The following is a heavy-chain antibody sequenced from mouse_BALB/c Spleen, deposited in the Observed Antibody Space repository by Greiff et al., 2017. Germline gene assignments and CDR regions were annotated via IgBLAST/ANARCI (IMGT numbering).Heavy chain of an antibody. J-gene: IGHJ4*01. CDR1: GFTFSSYA. CDR3: ARLRPGDYAMDY. D-gene: IGHD2-12*01. CDR2: ISSGGST. V-gene: IGHV5-6-5*01. Sequence: EVKLMESGGGLVKPGGSLKLSCAASGFTFSSYAMSWVRQTPEKRLEWVASISSGGSTYYPDSVKGRFTISRDNARNILYLQMSSLRSEDTAMYYCARLRPGDYAMDYWGQGTSVTVSS.